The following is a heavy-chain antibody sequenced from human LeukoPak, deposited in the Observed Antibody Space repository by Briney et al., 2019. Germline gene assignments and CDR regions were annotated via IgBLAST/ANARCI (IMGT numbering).Heavy chain of an antibody. V-gene: IGHV1-2*02. Sequence: ASVKVSCKASGYTFTGYYMHWVRRAPGQGLEWMGWINPNSGGTNYAQKFQGRVTMTRDTSISTAYMELSRLRSDDTAVYYCAIDDRKSSSRLLDPWGQGTLVTVSS. J-gene: IGHJ5*02. CDR3: AIDDRKSSSRLLDP. CDR1: GYTFTGYY. D-gene: IGHD6-13*01. CDR2: INPNSGGT.